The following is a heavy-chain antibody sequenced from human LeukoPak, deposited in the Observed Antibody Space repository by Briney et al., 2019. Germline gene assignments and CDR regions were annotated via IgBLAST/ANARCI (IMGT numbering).Heavy chain of an antibody. CDR1: GFTFGSYA. Sequence: PGGSLRLSCAASGFTFGSYAMSWVRQAPGKGLEWVSVISGSGDSTYYADSVKGRFTISRDNSKNTLYLQMNSLRADDTAVYYCARVKVEMATIGWLDPWGQGTLVTVSS. CDR3: ARVKVEMATIGWLDP. V-gene: IGHV3-23*01. D-gene: IGHD5-24*01. CDR2: ISGSGDST. J-gene: IGHJ5*02.